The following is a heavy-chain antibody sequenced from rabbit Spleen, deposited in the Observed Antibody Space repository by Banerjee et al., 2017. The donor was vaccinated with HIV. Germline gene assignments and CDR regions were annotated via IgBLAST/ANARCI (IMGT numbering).Heavy chain of an antibody. CDR2: IYPSHGTT. D-gene: IGHD2-1*01. Sequence: QQQLVESGGGLVKPEGSLTLTCKASEIDLSGHGISWIRQAPGKGLEWIATIYPSHGTTDYGNWVSGRFTISLDNAQNTVFLQMTSLTAADTATYFCVRDQAGDADYGPYYLNLWGPGTLVTVS. CDR1: EIDLSGHG. V-gene: IGHV1S47*01. CDR3: VRDQAGDADYGPYYLNL. J-gene: IGHJ4*01.